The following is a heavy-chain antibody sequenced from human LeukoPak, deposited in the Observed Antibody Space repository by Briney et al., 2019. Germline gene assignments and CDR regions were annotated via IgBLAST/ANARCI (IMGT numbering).Heavy chain of an antibody. CDR3: ASLTSYYYGMDV. V-gene: IGHV3-53*01. D-gene: IGHD4-11*01. CDR2: IYSGGST. CDR1: GFTVSSNY. J-gene: IGHJ6*02. Sequence: GGSLRLSCAASGFTVSSNYMSWARQAPGKGLEWVSVIYSGGSTYYADSVKGRFTISSDNSKNTLYLQMNSLKAEDTAVYYCASLTSYYYGMDVWGQGTTVTVSS.